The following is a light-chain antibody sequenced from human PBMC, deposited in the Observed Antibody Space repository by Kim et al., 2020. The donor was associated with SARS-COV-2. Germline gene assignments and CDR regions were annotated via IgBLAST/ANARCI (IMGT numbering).Light chain of an antibody. CDR2: DAS. V-gene: IGKV1-5*01. Sequence: DIQMTQSPSTLSASVEDRVTITCRASQSISSWLAWYQQKPGKAPKLLIYDASSLESGVPSRFSGSGSGTEFTLTISSLQPDDFATYYCQQYNSYSGTFGQGTKLEI. J-gene: IGKJ2*01. CDR3: QQYNSYSGT. CDR1: QSISSW.